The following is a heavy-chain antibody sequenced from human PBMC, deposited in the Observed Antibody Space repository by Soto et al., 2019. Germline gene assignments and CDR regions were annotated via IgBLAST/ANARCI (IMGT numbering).Heavy chain of an antibody. CDR1: GGSVSSGSYY. CDR3: ARDAGLGGMDV. V-gene: IGHV4-61*01. D-gene: IGHD3-10*01. J-gene: IGHJ6*02. Sequence: SETLSLTCTVSGGSVSSGSYYWSWIRQPPGKGLEWIGYIYYSGSTNYNPSLKSRVTISVDTSKNQFSLKLSSVTAADTAVYYCARDAGLGGMDVWGQGTTVTVSS. CDR2: IYYSGST.